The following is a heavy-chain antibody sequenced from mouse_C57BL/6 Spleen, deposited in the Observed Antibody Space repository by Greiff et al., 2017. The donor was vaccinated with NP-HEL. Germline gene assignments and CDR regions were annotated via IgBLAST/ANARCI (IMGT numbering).Heavy chain of an antibody. CDR2: IDPETGGT. Sequence: VQLQQSGAELVRPGASVTLSCKASGYTFTDYEMHWVKQTPVHGLEWIGAIDPETGGTAYNQKFKGKAILTADKSSSTAYMELRSLTSEDSAVYYCTRHYYGSSPSYFDYWGQGTTLTVSS. D-gene: IGHD1-1*01. CDR3: TRHYYGSSPSYFDY. V-gene: IGHV1-15*01. J-gene: IGHJ2*01. CDR1: GYTFTDYE.